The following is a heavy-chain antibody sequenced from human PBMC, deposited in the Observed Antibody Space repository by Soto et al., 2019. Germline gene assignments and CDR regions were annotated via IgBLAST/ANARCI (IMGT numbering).Heavy chain of an antibody. CDR2: IYSGGST. CDR3: ARFVVTPIRFDY. CDR1: GFTVSSNY. V-gene: IGHV3-53*01. Sequence: PGGSLRLSCAASGFTVSSNYMSWVRQAPGKGLEWVSVIYSGGSTYYADSVKGRFTISRDNSKNTLYLQMNSLRAEDTAVYYCARFVVTPIRFDYWGQGTLVPVSS. J-gene: IGHJ4*02. D-gene: IGHD2-21*02.